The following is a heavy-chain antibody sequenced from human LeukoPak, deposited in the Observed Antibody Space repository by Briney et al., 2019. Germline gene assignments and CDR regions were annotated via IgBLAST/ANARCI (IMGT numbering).Heavy chain of an antibody. J-gene: IGHJ5*02. CDR1: GDSITSSTYY. V-gene: IGHV4-39*01. CDR3: AKVMKTSGVIVYSWFDP. D-gene: IGHD2/OR15-2a*01. Sequence: SETLSLTCTVSGDSITSSTYYWGWIRQTPGKGLEWIGGIYYSGTTYYNPSLKSRVTISVDTSKNQFSLKLSSVTAADTAVYYCAKVMKTSGVIVYSWFDPWGQGTLVTVSS. CDR2: IYYSGTT.